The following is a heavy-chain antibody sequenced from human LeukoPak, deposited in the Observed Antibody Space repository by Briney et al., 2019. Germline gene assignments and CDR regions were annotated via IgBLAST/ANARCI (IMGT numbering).Heavy chain of an antibody. V-gene: IGHV3-23*01. CDR2: ISGSGGST. CDR3: AAGGFYDLLPY. J-gene: IGHJ4*02. D-gene: IGHD3-9*01. Sequence: GGSLRLSCAASGFTFSSYAMSWVRQAPGKGLEWVSAISGSGGSTYYADSVKGRFTISRDNSKNTLYLQMNSLRAEDTAVYYCAAGGFYDLLPYWGQGTLVTVSS. CDR1: GFTFSSYA.